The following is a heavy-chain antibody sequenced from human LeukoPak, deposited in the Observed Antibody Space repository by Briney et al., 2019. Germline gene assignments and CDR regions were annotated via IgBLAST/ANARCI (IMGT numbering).Heavy chain of an antibody. CDR1: GFTFSSYA. D-gene: IGHD1-26*01. V-gene: IGHV3-23*01. Sequence: GGSLRLSCAASGFTFSSYAMSWVRQAPGKGLEWVSAISGGGGSTYYADSVKGRFTISRDNSKNTLYLQMNSLRAEDTAVYYCAKDRPGGATIRNAFDIWGQGTMVTVSS. J-gene: IGHJ3*02. CDR3: AKDRPGGATIRNAFDI. CDR2: ISGGGGST.